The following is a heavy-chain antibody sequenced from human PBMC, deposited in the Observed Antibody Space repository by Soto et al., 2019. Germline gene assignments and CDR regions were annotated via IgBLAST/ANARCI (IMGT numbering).Heavy chain of an antibody. V-gene: IGHV3-30*18. CDR2: ISYDGSNK. J-gene: IGHJ4*02. CDR1: GFTFSSYG. Sequence: PGGSLRLSCAASGFTFSSYGMHWVRQAPGKGLEWVAVISYDGSNKYYADSVKGRFTISRDNSKNTLYLQMNSLRAEDTAVYYCAKVAATIHFDYWGQGTLVTVSS. D-gene: IGHD5-12*01. CDR3: AKVAATIHFDY.